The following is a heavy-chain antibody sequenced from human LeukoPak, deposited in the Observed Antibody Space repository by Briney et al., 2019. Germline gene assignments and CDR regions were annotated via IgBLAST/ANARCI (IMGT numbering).Heavy chain of an antibody. CDR1: GFTFSDYS. CDR2: ISPSSSTI. V-gene: IGHV3-48*02. CDR3: ARDPSGRGYRHFDN. Sequence: GGSLRLSCAASGFTFSDYSINWVRQAPEKGLEWLSYISPSSSTIFYADSVKGRFTISRDNAKNSVYLQMSSLRDEDTAVYYCARDPSGRGYRHFDNWGQGILVTVSS. J-gene: IGHJ4*02. D-gene: IGHD1-26*01.